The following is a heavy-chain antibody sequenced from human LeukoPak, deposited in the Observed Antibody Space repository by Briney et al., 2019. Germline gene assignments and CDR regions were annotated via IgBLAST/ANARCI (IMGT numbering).Heavy chain of an antibody. J-gene: IGHJ5*02. V-gene: IGHV4-4*02. CDR1: GGSISSSNW. CDR3: ARGSSSWPLDWLDP. Sequence: SETLSLTCAVSGGSISSSNWWSWVRQPPGKGLEWIGEIYHSGSTNYNPSLKSRVTISVDKSKNQFSLKLSSVTAADTAVYYCARGSSSWPLDWLDPWGQGTLVTVSS. CDR2: IYHSGST. D-gene: IGHD6-13*01.